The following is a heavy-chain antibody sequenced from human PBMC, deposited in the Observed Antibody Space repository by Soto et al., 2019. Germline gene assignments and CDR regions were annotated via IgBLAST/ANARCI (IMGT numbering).Heavy chain of an antibody. V-gene: IGHV1-69*13. J-gene: IGHJ5*02. D-gene: IGHD3-22*01. CDR2: IIPIFGTA. CDR3: ATGFYYDSSGYYRQTNNCFDP. CDR1: GGTFSSYA. Sequence: SVKVSCKASGGTFSSYAISWVRQAPGQGLEWMGGIIPIFGTANYAQKFQGRVTITADESTSTAYMELSSLRSEDTAVYYCATGFYYDSSGYYRQTNNCFDPWGQGTLFTVST.